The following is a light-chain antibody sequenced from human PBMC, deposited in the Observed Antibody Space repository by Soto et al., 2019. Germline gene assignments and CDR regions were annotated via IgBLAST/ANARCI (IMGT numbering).Light chain of an antibody. CDR2: GAS. Sequence: EIVLTQYPGTLSLSPGERATLSFRSSQSVSSNYLAWYQQKPGQAPRLLIYGASGRATGIPDRFSGSGSGTDFTLTISRLEPEDLAVYYCQHYGSSLWTFGQGTKVDIK. CDR3: QHYGSSLWT. J-gene: IGKJ1*01. CDR1: QSVSSNY. V-gene: IGKV3-20*01.